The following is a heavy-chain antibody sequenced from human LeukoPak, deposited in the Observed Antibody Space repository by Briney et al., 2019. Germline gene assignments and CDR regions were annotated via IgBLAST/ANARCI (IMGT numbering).Heavy chain of an antibody. CDR1: GSTFRNYW. CDR2: IKQDGSEK. CDR3: ARAGLYETTWYS. J-gene: IGHJ4*02. V-gene: IGHV3-7*01. D-gene: IGHD1/OR15-1a*01. Sequence: GGSLRLSRAASGSTFRNYWMSWVRQAPGKGLEWVANIKQDGSEKYYVDSVRGRFTISRDNAENSLYLQMNSLRAEDTAVYYCARAGLYETTWYSWGQGTLVTVSS.